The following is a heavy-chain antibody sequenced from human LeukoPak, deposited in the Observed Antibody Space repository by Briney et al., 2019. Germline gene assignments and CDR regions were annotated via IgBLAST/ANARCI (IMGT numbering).Heavy chain of an antibody. CDR1: GFTFSSYA. D-gene: IGHD5-18*01. Sequence: GGSLRPSCAASGFTFSSYAMSWVRQAPGKGLEWVSAISGSGGSTYYADSVKGRFTISRDNSKNTLYLQMNSLRAEDTAVYYCARGNTAIVGYYFDYWGQGTLVTVSS. CDR3: ARGNTAIVGYYFDY. J-gene: IGHJ4*02. V-gene: IGHV3-23*01. CDR2: ISGSGGST.